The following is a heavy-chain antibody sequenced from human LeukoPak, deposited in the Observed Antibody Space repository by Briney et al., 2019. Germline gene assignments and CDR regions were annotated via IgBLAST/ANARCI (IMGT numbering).Heavy chain of an antibody. Sequence: PSETLSLTCSVSGGSISSSSYSWNWIRQPPGEGLEWIGRIYSSGSTIYNPSLKSRVTMSVDTSKDQFSLKLNSVTAADTGMYYCAGHDTSVDYADYWGQGTLVTVSS. V-gene: IGHV4-39*01. CDR3: AGHDTSVDYADY. CDR1: GGSISSSSYS. J-gene: IGHJ4*02. D-gene: IGHD3-22*01. CDR2: IYSSGST.